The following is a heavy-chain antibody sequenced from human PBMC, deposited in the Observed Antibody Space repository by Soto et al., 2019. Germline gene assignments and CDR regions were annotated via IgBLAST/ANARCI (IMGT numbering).Heavy chain of an antibody. D-gene: IGHD2-8*02. Sequence: SETLSLTCSVSGDSISSDAYYWSWIRQHPGKGLEWIGYIFYSGSTYYNPSLKSRLTISVDTSKNQFSLRLNSVTAADTAVFYCARVISTGINFRGPLDSWGQGALVTVSS. J-gene: IGHJ4*02. CDR2: IFYSGST. V-gene: IGHV4-31*03. CDR1: GDSISSDAYY. CDR3: ARVISTGINFRGPLDS.